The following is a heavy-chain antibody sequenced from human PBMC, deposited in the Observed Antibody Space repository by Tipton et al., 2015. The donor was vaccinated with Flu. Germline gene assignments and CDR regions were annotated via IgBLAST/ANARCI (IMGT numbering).Heavy chain of an antibody. D-gene: IGHD3-3*01. V-gene: IGHV3-43*02. CDR1: GFTFDDYA. J-gene: IGHJ6*02. Sequence: SLRLSCAASGFTFDDYAMHWVRQAPGKGLEWVSLISGDGGSTYYADSVKGRFTISRDNSKNSLYLQMNSLRTEDTALYYCAKDMSEWLFGYYYYGMDVWGQGTTVTVSS. CDR3: AKDMSEWLFGYYYYGMDV. CDR2: ISGDGGST.